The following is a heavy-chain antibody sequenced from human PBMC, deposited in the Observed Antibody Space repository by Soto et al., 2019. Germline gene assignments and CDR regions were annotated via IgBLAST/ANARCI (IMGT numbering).Heavy chain of an antibody. D-gene: IGHD5-12*01. Sequence: QVQLVASGGGAVQPGRSLRLSCAASGFTFSSYGMHWVRQAPGKGREWVAVISYDGSNKYYADSVKGRFTISRDNSNNTLYPHMHRLGTEDPAVYYCEKILHAGYTNYWGQGTVVTFSS. J-gene: IGHJ4*02. CDR1: GFTFSSYG. CDR2: ISYDGSNK. V-gene: IGHV3-30*18. CDR3: EKILHAGYTNY.